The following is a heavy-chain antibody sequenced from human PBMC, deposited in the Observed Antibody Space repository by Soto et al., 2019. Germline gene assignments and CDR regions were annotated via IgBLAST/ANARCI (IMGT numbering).Heavy chain of an antibody. CDR2: ISAYNGNT. J-gene: IGHJ4*02. Sequence: KIGASVKVSCKASGYTFTSYGINWVRQAPGQGLEWMGWISAYNGNTNYAQKLQGRVTMTTDTSTSTAYMELRSLRSDDTAVYYCARDRSLPKYSSSTNFDYWGQGTLVTVS. CDR1: GYTFTSYG. D-gene: IGHD6-13*01. CDR3: ARDRSLPKYSSSTNFDY. V-gene: IGHV1-18*01.